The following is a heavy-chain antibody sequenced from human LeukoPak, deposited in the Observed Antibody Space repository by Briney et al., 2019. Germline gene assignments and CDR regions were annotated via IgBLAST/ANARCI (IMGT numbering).Heavy chain of an antibody. V-gene: IGHV1-18*01. Sequence: ASVKVSCKASGYTFTSYGISWVRQAPGQGLERMGWINAYNGNTNNAQKLQGRVTMTTDTTTSKAYMELRRLRSDDTAVYYCARPIAGEFDTWGQGTLVPVSS. D-gene: IGHD3-16*01. CDR1: GYTFTSYG. CDR2: INAYNGNT. CDR3: ARPIAGEFDT. J-gene: IGHJ5*02.